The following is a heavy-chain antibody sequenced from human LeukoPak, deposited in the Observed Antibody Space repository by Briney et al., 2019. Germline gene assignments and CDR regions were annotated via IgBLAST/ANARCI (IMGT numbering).Heavy chain of an antibody. V-gene: IGHV3-48*04. J-gene: IGHJ4*02. D-gene: IGHD6-6*01. CDR2: ISSSGSTI. CDR1: GFIFKSYW. Sequence: PGGSLRLSCAASGFIFKSYWMSWVRQAPGKGLEWVSYISSSGSTIYYADSVKGRFTISRDNAKNSLYLQMNSLRAEDTAVYYCARSSRLTFDYWGQGTLVTVSS. CDR3: ARSSRLTFDY.